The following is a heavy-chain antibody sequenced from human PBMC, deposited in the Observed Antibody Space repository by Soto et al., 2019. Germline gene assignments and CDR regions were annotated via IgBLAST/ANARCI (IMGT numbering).Heavy chain of an antibody. Sequence: EVQVLESGGGLVQPGGSLRLSCVASGFTFSTYAMNWVRQAPGKGLEWVSGISGSGSNRYYADSVRGRFTISRDNFNNTLNLQMDSLRAEDTAIYYCTKTPRSYYYYMDVWGKGTTVTVSS. CDR3: TKTPRSYYYYMDV. J-gene: IGHJ6*03. D-gene: IGHD3-10*01. CDR2: ISGSGSNR. CDR1: GFTFSTYA. V-gene: IGHV3-23*01.